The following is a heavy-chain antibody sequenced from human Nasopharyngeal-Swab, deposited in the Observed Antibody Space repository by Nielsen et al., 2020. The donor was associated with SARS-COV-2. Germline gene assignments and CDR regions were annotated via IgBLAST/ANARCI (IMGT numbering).Heavy chain of an antibody. CDR3: ARVSVGAKFPYFDY. V-gene: IGHV4-61*01. CDR2: IYYSGST. D-gene: IGHD1-26*01. J-gene: IGHJ4*02. Sequence: SETLSLTCTVSSGSVSSGSYYWSWIRQPPGKGLEWIGYIYYSGSTNYNPSLKSRVTISVDTSKNQFSLKLSSVTAADTAVYYCARVSVGAKFPYFDYWGQGTLVTVSS. CDR1: SGSVSSGSYY.